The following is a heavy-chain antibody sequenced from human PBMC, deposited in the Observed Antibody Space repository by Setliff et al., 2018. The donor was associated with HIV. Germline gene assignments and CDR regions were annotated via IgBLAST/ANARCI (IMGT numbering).Heavy chain of an antibody. V-gene: IGHV1-8*02. J-gene: IGHJ4*02. Sequence: GASVKVSCKASGYTFINYDVNWVRQATGHGLEWMGWMNPNTGQTAYAQKFQGRVSMTRSTSISTAYLELNSLRDEDTGTCYCARIYYYDKGSLDSWGQGTRVTVSS. CDR3: ARIYYYDKGSLDS. D-gene: IGHD3-22*01. CDR1: GYTFINYD. CDR2: MNPNTGQT.